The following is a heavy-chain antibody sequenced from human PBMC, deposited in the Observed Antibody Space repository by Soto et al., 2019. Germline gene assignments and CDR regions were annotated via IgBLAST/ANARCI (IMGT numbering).Heavy chain of an antibody. V-gene: IGHV1-18*01. CDR2: ISAYNGST. D-gene: IGHD2-2*01. Sequence: ASVKVSCKASGYTFTSYGISWGRQAPGQGLEWMGWISAYNGSTNYAQKLQGRVTMTTDTSTSTAYMELRSLRSDDTAVYYCARDAIVVVPAAIPKEPYYYYYGMDVWGQGTTVTVSS. CDR1: GYTFTSYG. J-gene: IGHJ6*02. CDR3: ARDAIVVVPAAIPKEPYYYYYGMDV.